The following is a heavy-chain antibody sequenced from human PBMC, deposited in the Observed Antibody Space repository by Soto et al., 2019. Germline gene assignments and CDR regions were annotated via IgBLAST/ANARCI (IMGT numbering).Heavy chain of an antibody. Sequence: QVQLVQSGAEVKKPGSSVKVSCKASGGTFSSYAISWVRQAPGQGLEWMGGIIPIFGTANYAQKFQGRAPITAGKSTSTAYMALHSRRSDDTAVYYCARGEGVYPVTRKNGMDVWGQVTTVTVSS. J-gene: IGHJ6*02. D-gene: IGHD5-18*01. CDR2: IIPIFGTA. CDR3: ARGEGVYPVTRKNGMDV. V-gene: IGHV1-69*06. CDR1: GGTFSSYA.